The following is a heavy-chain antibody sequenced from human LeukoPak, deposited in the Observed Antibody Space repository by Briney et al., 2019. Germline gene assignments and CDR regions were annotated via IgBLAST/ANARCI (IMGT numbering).Heavy chain of an antibody. CDR3: ARGRIQLWPNQGAFDI. CDR2: IYYSGST. CDR1: GGSISSYY. V-gene: IGHV4-59*01. J-gene: IGHJ3*02. D-gene: IGHD5-18*01. Sequence: SETLSLTCTVSGGSISSYYWSWIRQPPGKGLEWIGYIYYSGSTNYNPSLKSRVTISVDTSKNQFSLKLSSVTAADTAVYYCARGRIQLWPNQGAFDIWGQGTMVTVSS.